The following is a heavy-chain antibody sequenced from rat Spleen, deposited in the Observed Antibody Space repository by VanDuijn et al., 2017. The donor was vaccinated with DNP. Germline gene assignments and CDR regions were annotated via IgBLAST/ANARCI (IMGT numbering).Heavy chain of an antibody. Sequence: EVQLQESGPGLVRPSQSLSLTCSVTDYSITSSHRWNWIRKFPGNKLEWMGSVNSAGSTNYNPSLKSRISITRDTSKNQFFLQVNSVTTEDTATYYCARWPGYNPPYAMDAWGQGASVTVSS. CDR2: VNSAGST. D-gene: IGHD1-4*01. CDR3: ARWPGYNPPYAMDA. CDR1: DYSITSSHR. J-gene: IGHJ4*01. V-gene: IGHV3-3*01.